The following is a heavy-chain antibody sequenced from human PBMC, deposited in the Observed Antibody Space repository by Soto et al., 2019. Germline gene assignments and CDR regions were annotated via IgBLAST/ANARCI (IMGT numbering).Heavy chain of an antibody. J-gene: IGHJ4*02. CDR2: ISGYNGNT. CDR1: GYTFTIYG. D-gene: IGHD3-22*01. CDR3: ARVDYYDSSGYYGY. V-gene: IGHV1-18*04. Sequence: QVQLVQSGAEVKKPGASVKVSCKASGYTFTIYGISWVRQAPGQGLEWMGWISGYNGNTAYAQNLQDRVTLTTDASTSSVYMELRSLRSDDTAVDYCARVDYYDSSGYYGYWGQGTLITVSS.